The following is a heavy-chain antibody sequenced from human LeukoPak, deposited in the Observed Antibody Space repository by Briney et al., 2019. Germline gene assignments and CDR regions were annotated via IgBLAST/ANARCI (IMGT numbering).Heavy chain of an antibody. V-gene: IGHV3-21*01. CDR1: GFTFSGYG. CDR3: ARENYYDGSGYYTYYHYMDV. Sequence: PGGSLRLSCGGSGFTFSGYGMSWVRLAPGKGLEWVSSISSSSDYIHYADSVKGRLTTSRDNAKNSVYLQMNSPRAEDTAVYYCARENYYDGSGYYTYYHYMDVWGKGTTVTVSS. J-gene: IGHJ6*03. CDR2: ISSSSDYI. D-gene: IGHD3-22*01.